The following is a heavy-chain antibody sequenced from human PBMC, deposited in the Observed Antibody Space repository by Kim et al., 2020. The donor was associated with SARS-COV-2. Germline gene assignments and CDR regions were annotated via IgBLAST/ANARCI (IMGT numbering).Heavy chain of an antibody. Sequence: SETLSLTCTVSGGSISSSSYYWGWIRQPPGKGLEWIGSIYYSGSTYYNPSLKSRVTISVDTSKNQFSLKLSSVTAADTAVYYCARLRVTTPRIAVAGTDWFDPWGQGTLVTVSS. V-gene: IGHV4-39*01. CDR3: ARLRVTTPRIAVAGTDWFDP. J-gene: IGHJ5*02. CDR2: IYYSGST. CDR1: GGSISSSSYY. D-gene: IGHD6-19*01.